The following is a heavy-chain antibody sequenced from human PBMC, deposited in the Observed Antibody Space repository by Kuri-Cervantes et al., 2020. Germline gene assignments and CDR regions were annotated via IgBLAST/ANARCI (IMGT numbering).Heavy chain of an antibody. CDR3: AKDSYSNYEGFAY. D-gene: IGHD4-11*01. CDR1: GFIFSSYD. Sequence: GESLKISCAASGFIFSSYDMSWVRQAPGKGLEWVSGISGSGGRTYYADSVKGRFTIHRDNSKNTLYLQMNTVRAEDTAVYYCAKDSYSNYEGFAYWGQGTLVTVSS. V-gene: IGHV3-23*01. J-gene: IGHJ4*02. CDR2: ISGSGGRT.